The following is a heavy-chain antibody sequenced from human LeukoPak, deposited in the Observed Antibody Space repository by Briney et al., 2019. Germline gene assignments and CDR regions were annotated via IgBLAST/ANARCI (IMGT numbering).Heavy chain of an antibody. CDR1: GYTFSSYS. Sequence: SVKVSCKASGYTFSSYSINWVRQAPGQGLEWMGGIIPNFGTANYAQKFQGRVTITTDGSTSTAYMELSSLRSEDTAVYYCARGGYSSSLGDYWGQGTLVTVSS. CDR3: ARGGYSSSLGDY. V-gene: IGHV1-69*05. D-gene: IGHD6-13*01. CDR2: IIPNFGTA. J-gene: IGHJ4*02.